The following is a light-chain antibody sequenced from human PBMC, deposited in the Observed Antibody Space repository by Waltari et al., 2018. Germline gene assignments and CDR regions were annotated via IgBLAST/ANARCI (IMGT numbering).Light chain of an antibody. CDR1: TSNCGTNT. J-gene: IGLJ3*02. CDR2: ANY. CDR3: ATWDDSLSGRV. V-gene: IGLV1-44*01. Sequence: QSVLTQPPSTSGPPGQRVTIPCSGSTSNCGTNTVTWYQLLPGTAPKTVIFANYHRPSGVPDRFSASKSGTSASLVISGLQSEDEADYFCATWDDSLSGRVFGGGTKVTVL.